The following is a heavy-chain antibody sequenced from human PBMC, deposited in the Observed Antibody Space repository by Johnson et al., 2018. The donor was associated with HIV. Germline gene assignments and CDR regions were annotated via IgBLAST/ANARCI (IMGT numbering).Heavy chain of an antibody. CDR2: VSWNSGSI. Sequence: VQLVESGGGLVQPGRSLRLSCAASGFTFDEYAMHWVRQVPGKGLEWVSGVSWNSGSIAYADSVKGRFTISRDNAKNSLYLQMNSLRAEDTALYYCAKALVGATLSDAFDIWGQGTMVTVSS. V-gene: IGHV3-9*01. J-gene: IGHJ3*02. CDR1: GFTFDEYA. D-gene: IGHD1-26*01. CDR3: AKALVGATLSDAFDI.